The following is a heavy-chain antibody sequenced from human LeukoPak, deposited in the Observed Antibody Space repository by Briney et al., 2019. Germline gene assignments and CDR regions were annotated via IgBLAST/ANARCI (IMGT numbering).Heavy chain of an antibody. CDR3: ARGGIVKGESLGFDI. V-gene: IGHV3-21*01. J-gene: IGHJ3*02. CDR2: ISSSSSYI. CDR1: GFTFSSYS. Sequence: GGSLRLSCAASGFTFSSYSMNWVRQAPGKGLEWVSSISSSSSYIYYADSVKGRFTISRDNAKNSLYLQMNSLRAEDTAVYYCARGGIVKGESLGFDIWGPGTMVTVSS. D-gene: IGHD2-15*01.